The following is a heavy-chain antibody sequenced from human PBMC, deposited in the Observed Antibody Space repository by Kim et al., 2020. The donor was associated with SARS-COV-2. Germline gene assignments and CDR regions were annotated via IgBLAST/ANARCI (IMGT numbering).Heavy chain of an antibody. Sequence: SQTLSLTCAISGDSVSSNSAAWNWIRQSPSRGLEWLGRTYYRSKWYNDYAVSVKSRITINPDTSKNQFSLQLNSVTPEDTAVYYCARMGQQLVGNYYYYYGMDVWGQGTTVTVSS. V-gene: IGHV6-1*01. CDR2: TYYRSKWYN. CDR1: GDSVSSNSAA. D-gene: IGHD6-13*01. J-gene: IGHJ6*02. CDR3: ARMGQQLVGNYYYYYGMDV.